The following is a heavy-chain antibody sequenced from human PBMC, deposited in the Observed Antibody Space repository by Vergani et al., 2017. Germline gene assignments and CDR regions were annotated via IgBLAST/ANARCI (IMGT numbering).Heavy chain of an antibody. CDR2: IYYSGST. J-gene: IGHJ4*02. D-gene: IGHD3-10*01. CDR3: AREGGDGGLFDY. V-gene: IGHV4-59*12. Sequence: QVQLQESGPGLVKPSETLSLTCTVSGGSISSYYWSWIRQPPGKGLEWIGYIYYSGSTYYNPSLKSRVTISVDTSKNQFSLKLSSVTAADTAVYYCAREGGDGGLFDYWGQGTLVTVSS. CDR1: GGSISSYY.